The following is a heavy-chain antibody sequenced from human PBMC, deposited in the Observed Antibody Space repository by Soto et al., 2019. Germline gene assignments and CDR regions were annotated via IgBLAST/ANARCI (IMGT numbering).Heavy chain of an antibody. CDR1: GGTFSSYA. J-gene: IGHJ6*02. D-gene: IGHD3-3*01. Sequence: QVQLVQSGAEVKKPGSSVKVSCKASGGTFSSYAISWVRQAPGQGLEWMGGIIPIFGTANYAQKFQGRVTITADESTSTAYMELSSLRSEDTAVYYCARDLVEWPKGYYYYGMDVWGQGTTVTVSS. V-gene: IGHV1-69*12. CDR2: IIPIFGTA. CDR3: ARDLVEWPKGYYYYGMDV.